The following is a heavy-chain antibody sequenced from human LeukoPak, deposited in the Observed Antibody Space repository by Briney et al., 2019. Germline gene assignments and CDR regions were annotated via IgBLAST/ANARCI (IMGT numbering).Heavy chain of an antibody. D-gene: IGHD4-11*01. V-gene: IGHV3-48*01. CDR2: ISSSSSTI. Sequence: GGSLRLSCAASGFTFSSYSMNWVRQAPGQGLEWASYISSSSSTIYYADSVKGRFTISRDNAKNSLYLQMNSLRAEDTAVYYCARILPRQYRPPYYYYMDVWGKGTTVTVSS. CDR1: GFTFSSYS. CDR3: ARILPRQYRPPYYYYMDV. J-gene: IGHJ6*03.